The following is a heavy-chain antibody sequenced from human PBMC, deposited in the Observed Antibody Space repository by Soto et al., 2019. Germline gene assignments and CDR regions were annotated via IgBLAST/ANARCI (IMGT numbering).Heavy chain of an antibody. Sequence: PSETLSLTCTVSGDSVSSDNYYWSWIRQPPGKGLEWIGYIYHTGRTNYNPSLMSRVTISLDTSRNQFSLKLNSVTTSDTAGFYCARENRIPPEAFDYGGEGTLVTVSS. V-gene: IGHV4-61*01. CDR1: GDSVSSDNYY. CDR2: IYHTGRT. CDR3: ARENRIPPEAFDY. J-gene: IGHJ4*02.